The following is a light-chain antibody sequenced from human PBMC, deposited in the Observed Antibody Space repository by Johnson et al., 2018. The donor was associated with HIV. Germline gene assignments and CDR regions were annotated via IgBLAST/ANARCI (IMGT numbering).Light chain of an antibody. Sequence: QSVLTQPPSVSAAPGQKVTISCSGSSSNIGNNYVSWYQQLPGTAPKLLIYDNNKRPSGIPDRFSGSKSGTSATLGITGLQTGDEADYYCGTWDSSLSGVFGTGSPVTVL. CDR3: GTWDSSLSGV. J-gene: IGLJ1*01. CDR2: DNN. V-gene: IGLV1-51*01. CDR1: SSNIGNNY.